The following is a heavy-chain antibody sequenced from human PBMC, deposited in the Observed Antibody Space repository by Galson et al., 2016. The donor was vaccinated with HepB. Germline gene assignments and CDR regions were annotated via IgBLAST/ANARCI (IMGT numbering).Heavy chain of an antibody. CDR1: GFTFSRSA. CDR2: ISHDGSDK. J-gene: IGHJ4*02. CDR3: AKDGTYSSGWYPVDQ. Sequence: SLRLSCAASGFTFSRSAMHWVRQAPGKGLEWLAIISHDGSDKYYADSVKGRFTISRDDSKNTLYLQINSLRVEDTAQYYCAKDGTYSSGWYPVDQWGRGTLATVSS. D-gene: IGHD6-19*01. V-gene: IGHV3-30*18.